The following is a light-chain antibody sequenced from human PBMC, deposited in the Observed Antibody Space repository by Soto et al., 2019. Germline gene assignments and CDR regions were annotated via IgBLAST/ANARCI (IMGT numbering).Light chain of an antibody. CDR1: QTVSSSF. CDR3: QQYTDSRT. CDR2: GAS. J-gene: IGKJ1*01. Sequence: EIVLTQSPGTLSLSPGERATLSCRASQTVSSSFVAWYQQTTGQPPRLLIYGASTRATGIPDRFNGSGSGTDFTLTVSRLEPEDFAVYYCQQYTDSRTFGQGTKVEIK. V-gene: IGKV3-20*01.